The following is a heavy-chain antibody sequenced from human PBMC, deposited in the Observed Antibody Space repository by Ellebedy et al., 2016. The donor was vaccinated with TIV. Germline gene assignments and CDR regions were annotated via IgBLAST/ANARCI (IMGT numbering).Heavy chain of an antibody. D-gene: IGHD2-15*01. Sequence: GESLKIPCAAPGWIFREFYMDWVRQDPGKGLEWVDRTGNKFSGYTTEYAACLKGGFTISRDDSKNSVYLQMNSLRTEETAVYYCVRGIEWSLDTMDVWGQGTTFTVSS. V-gene: IGHV3-72*01. J-gene: IGHJ6*02. CDR1: GWIFREFY. CDR2: TGNKFSGYTT. CDR3: VRGIEWSLDTMDV.